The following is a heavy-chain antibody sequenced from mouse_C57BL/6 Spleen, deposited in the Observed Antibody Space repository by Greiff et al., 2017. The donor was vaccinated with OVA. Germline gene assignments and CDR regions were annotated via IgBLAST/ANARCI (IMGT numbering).Heavy chain of an antibody. CDR1: GFTFSSYA. V-gene: IGHV5-4*01. CDR3: ARETVGNFDY. D-gene: IGHD1-1*01. J-gene: IGHJ2*01. CDR2: ISDGGSYT. Sequence: EVQGVESGGGLVKPGGSLKLSCAASGFTFSSYAMSWVRQTPEKRLEWVATISDGGSYTYYPDNVKGRFTISRDNAKNNLYLQMSHLKSEDTAMYYCARETVGNFDYWGQGTTLTVSS.